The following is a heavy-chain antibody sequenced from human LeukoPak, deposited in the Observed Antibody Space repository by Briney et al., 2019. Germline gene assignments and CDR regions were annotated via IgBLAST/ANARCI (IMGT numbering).Heavy chain of an antibody. V-gene: IGHV1-18*01. CDR3: ARDSAKATPFDY. CDR1: GYTFTSYG. J-gene: IGHJ4*02. D-gene: IGHD1-26*01. Sequence: ASVKVSCKASGYTFTSYGISWVRQAPGQGLEWMGWVSAYNGNTNYAQKLQGRVTMTTDASTSTAYMELRSLRSDDTAVYYCARDSAKATPFDYWGQGTLVTVSS. CDR2: VSAYNGNT.